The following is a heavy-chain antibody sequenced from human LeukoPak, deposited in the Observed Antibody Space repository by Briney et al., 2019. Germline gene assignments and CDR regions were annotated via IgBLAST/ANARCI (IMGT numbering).Heavy chain of an antibody. Sequence: SQTLSLTCAISGDSVSINSAAWNWIRQSPSRGLEWLVRTYQRSTWYNDYAVSVRGRITVNPDTSKNQFSLHLNSVTPEDTAVYYCARRLTQYDCFDPWGQGILVTVSS. CDR2: TYQRSTWYN. V-gene: IGHV6-1*01. J-gene: IGHJ5*02. CDR1: GDSVSINSAA. CDR3: ARRLTQYDCFDP. D-gene: IGHD2-2*01.